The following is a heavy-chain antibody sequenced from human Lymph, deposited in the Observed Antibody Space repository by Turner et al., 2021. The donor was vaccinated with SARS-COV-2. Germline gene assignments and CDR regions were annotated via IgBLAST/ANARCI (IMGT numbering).Heavy chain of an antibody. D-gene: IGHD3-22*01. V-gene: IGHV3-23*01. J-gene: IGHJ4*02. CDR1: GFTCSSSA. Sequence: EVQLLESGGGLVQPGGSLRLSCAAPGFTCSSSAMCWVRQAPGKGLEWVSTISGRGDSTYYADSVKGRFTISRDNSKNTLFLQMHSLRAEDTAVYYCAKNEMAMIVVVITLFDYWGQGTLVTVSS. CDR3: AKNEMAMIVVVITLFDY. CDR2: ISGRGDST.